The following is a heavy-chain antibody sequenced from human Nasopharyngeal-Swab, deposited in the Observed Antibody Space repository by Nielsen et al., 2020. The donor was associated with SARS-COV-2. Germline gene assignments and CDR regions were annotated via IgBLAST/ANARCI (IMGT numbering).Heavy chain of an antibody. D-gene: IGHD3-22*01. Sequence: SVKVSCKASGYTFTSYYMHWVRQAPGQGLEWMGIINPSGGSTSYAQKVQGRVTMTRDTSTSTVYMELSSLRSEDTAVYYCARALGDYYDSSVATGPDAFDIWGQGTMVTVSS. V-gene: IGHV1-46*01. CDR3: ARALGDYYDSSVATGPDAFDI. CDR2: INPSGGST. J-gene: IGHJ3*02. CDR1: GYTFTSYY.